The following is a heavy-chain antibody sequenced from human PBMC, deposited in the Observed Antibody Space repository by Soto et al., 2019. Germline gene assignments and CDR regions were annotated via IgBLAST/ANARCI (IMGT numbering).Heavy chain of an antibody. J-gene: IGHJ4*02. CDR3: AKDGRTMIVVPTFYFDY. D-gene: IGHD3-22*01. V-gene: IGHV3-23*01. Sequence: HPGGSLRLSCAASGFTFSSYAMSWVRQAPGKGLEWVSAISGSGGSTYYADSVKGRFTISRDNSKNTLYLQMNSLRAEDTAVYYCAKDGRTMIVVPTFYFDYWGQGTLVTVSS. CDR2: ISGSGGST. CDR1: GFTFSSYA.